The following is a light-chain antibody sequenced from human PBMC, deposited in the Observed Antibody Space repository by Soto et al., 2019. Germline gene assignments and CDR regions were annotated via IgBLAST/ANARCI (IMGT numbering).Light chain of an antibody. CDR2: KAS. V-gene: IGKV1-5*03. Sequence: DIQMTQTPSTLSASVGDRVTITCRASQNINRWLAWYQQRPGEAPNLLIHKASTLEVGVPSRFSGSASGTEFTLTISSLQPDDFAVYFCLQYNVYPLSFGGGTKVEIK. CDR3: LQYNVYPLS. CDR1: QNINRW. J-gene: IGKJ4*01.